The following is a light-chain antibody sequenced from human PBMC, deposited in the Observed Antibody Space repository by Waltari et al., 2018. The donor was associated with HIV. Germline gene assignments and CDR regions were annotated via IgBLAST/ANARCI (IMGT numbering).Light chain of an antibody. CDR2: EVS. J-gene: IGKJ2*01. Sequence: DVVITQTPLSLSVIPGQPASIPCKSSQSLLHSDGKTYLYWYMQKSGQPPQLLIYEVSNRFSGVPARFSGSGSGADVTLKVSRVEPEDVGIYYCRQTQQPPYTFGQGTNLEIK. CDR1: QSLLHSDGKTY. V-gene: IGKV2D-29*01. CDR3: RQTQQPPYT.